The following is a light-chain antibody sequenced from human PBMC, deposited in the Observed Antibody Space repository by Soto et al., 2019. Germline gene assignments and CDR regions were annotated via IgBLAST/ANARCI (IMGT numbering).Light chain of an antibody. Sequence: DIQMTQSPSTLSASVGDRVTITCRASQSISTSLAWYQRKPGKAPKFLIYDASSLESGVPSRFSGSGSGTEFTLTISSLQPDDFASYYCQQYNSDYTFGQGTKLEIK. CDR1: QSISTS. CDR3: QQYNSDYT. CDR2: DAS. V-gene: IGKV1-5*01. J-gene: IGKJ2*01.